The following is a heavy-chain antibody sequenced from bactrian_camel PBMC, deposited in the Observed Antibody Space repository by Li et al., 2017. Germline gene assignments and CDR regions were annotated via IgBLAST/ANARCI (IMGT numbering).Heavy chain of an antibody. J-gene: IGHJ4*01. V-gene: IGHV3S40*01. D-gene: IGHD4*01. CDR1: GFAFSSAY. CDR2: INADGGTA. Sequence: VQLVESGGDLVQPGGSLRLSCATSGFAFSSAYIVWVRQAAGKGLEWVSTINADGGTAYYADSVKGRFTISHDNAENMVYLQMSSLEPEDTAMYYCAAGIRYDRDPGQPADYAYWGRGTQVTVS. CDR3: AAGIRYDRDPGQPADYAY.